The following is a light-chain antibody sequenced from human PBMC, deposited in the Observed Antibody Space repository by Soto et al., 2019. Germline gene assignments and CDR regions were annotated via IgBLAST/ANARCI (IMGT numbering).Light chain of an antibody. CDR2: EVS. Sequence: QSVLTQPASVSGSPGQSITISCTGTSSDVGGYNYVSWYQQHPGKAPKLMIYEVSNRPSGVSNRFSGSKSGNTASLTISGLQAEDEADYYCSSYTSRSSEVSGPGTKVTVL. CDR1: SSDVGGYNY. J-gene: IGLJ1*01. V-gene: IGLV2-14*01. CDR3: SSYTSRSSEV.